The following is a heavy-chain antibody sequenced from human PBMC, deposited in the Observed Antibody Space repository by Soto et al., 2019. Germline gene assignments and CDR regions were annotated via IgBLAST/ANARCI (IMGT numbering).Heavy chain of an antibody. Sequence: QVQLQESGPGLVKPSQTLSLTCTVTGGSISSGGYYWSWIRQHPGKGLAWIGYTYYSGFTYYNPSVKSRVTISVDTSRNQFALKLSSVSAAEPAVYYCARSIDPWGQGTLVTVSS. J-gene: IGHJ5*02. CDR2: TYYSGFT. V-gene: IGHV4-31*03. CDR1: GGSISSGGYY. CDR3: ARSIDP.